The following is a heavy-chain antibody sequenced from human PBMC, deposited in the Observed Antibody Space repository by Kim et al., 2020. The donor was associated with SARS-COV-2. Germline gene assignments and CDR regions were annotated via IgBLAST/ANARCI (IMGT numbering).Heavy chain of an antibody. CDR2: INTNTGNP. Sequence: ASVKVSCKASGYTFTSYAMNWVRQAPGQGLEWMGWINTNTGNPTYAQGFTGRFVFSLDTSVSTAYLQISSLKAEDTAVYYCARDDYSGYDYNFDYWGQGTLVTVSS. CDR3: ARDDYSGYDYNFDY. D-gene: IGHD5-12*01. V-gene: IGHV7-4-1*02. CDR1: GYTFTSYA. J-gene: IGHJ4*02.